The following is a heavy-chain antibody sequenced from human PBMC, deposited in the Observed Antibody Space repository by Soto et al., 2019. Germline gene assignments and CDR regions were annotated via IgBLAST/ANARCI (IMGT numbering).Heavy chain of an antibody. CDR3: ARERGSSSGRCLDP. V-gene: IGHV3-11*01. CDR1: GCTCGDYY. Sequence: GGSLRLCCAASGCTCGDYYMSWIRKTPGKGLEWVSYISSSGSTIYYADSVKGRFTISRDNAKNSLYLQMNSLRAEDTAVYYCARERGSSSGRCLDPWGQGTLVTVSS. D-gene: IGHD6-6*01. CDR2: ISSSGSTI. J-gene: IGHJ5*02.